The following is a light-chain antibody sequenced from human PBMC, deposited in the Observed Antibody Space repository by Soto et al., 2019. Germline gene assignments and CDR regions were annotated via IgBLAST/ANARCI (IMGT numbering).Light chain of an antibody. V-gene: IGKV3-15*01. CDR3: QQYYNWPRT. CDR2: GAS. Sequence: VLTQSPATLSVSPGGRATLSCRASQNVRSYLAWYQQKPGQAPSVLIYGASTRATGIPARFSGSGSGTEFTLTISSLQSEDFAVYYCQQYYNWPRTFGQGTKVDIK. CDR1: QNVRSY. J-gene: IGKJ1*01.